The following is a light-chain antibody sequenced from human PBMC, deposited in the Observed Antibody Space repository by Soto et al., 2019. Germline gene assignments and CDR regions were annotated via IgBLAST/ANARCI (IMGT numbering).Light chain of an antibody. CDR3: QQYNSYWT. Sequence: DIQMNKSPSTLSASVGDRVTITCRASQSISNWLAWYQQKPGKAPKLLIYDDSSLESGVPSRFSGGGFGTEFTLTISSLQPDDFATYYCQQYNSYWTFGQGTKVDIK. CDR1: QSISNW. CDR2: DDS. J-gene: IGKJ1*01. V-gene: IGKV1-5*01.